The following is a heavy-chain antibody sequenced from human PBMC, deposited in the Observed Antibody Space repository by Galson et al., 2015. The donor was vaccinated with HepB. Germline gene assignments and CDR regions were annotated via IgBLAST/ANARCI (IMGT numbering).Heavy chain of an antibody. CDR1: HGSINNYY. D-gene: IGHD5-12*01. CDR3: ARHPGRGSVGYAFDL. V-gene: IGHV4-59*08. J-gene: IGHJ4*02. Sequence: ETLSLTCGVSHGSINNYYWSWIRQSPGKRLEWIGYIYYNGDTNYNPSLGYRVGMSVDTSINQVSLWLTSVTAADTAVYFCARHPGRGSVGYAFDLWGQGTLVTVSA. CDR2: IYYNGDT.